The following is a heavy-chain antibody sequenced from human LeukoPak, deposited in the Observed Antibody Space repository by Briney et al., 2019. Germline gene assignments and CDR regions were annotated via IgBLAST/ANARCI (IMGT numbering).Heavy chain of an antibody. CDR1: GYTFTSYD. CDR3: ARGRSTGYPYYFEY. CDR2: MNPISGST. V-gene: IGHV1-8*03. J-gene: IGHJ4*02. D-gene: IGHD5-12*01. Sequence: ASVKLSCKASGYTFTSYDINWVRQTTGQGLEWMGWMNPISGSTGYAQKFQGRVTITRNTSISTAYMELSGLRSEDTAVYYCARGRSTGYPYYFEYWGQGTLVTVSS.